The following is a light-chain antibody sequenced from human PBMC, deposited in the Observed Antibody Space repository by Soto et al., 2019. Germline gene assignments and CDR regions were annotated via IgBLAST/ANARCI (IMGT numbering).Light chain of an antibody. Sequence: QSALTQPASVSGSPGQSVTISCTGTSSDFGSYKFVSWYQHHPGKVPKVIIYETSKRPSGVSDRFSGSKSGNTASLTISGLQAEDEADYYCFSFTITNTHLLGSGTKVTVL. V-gene: IGLV2-23*01. CDR1: SSDFGSYKF. J-gene: IGLJ1*01. CDR3: FSFTITNTHL. CDR2: ETS.